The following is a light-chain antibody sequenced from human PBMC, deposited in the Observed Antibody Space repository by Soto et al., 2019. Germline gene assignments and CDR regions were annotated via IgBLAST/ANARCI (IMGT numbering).Light chain of an antibody. Sequence: EIVLTQSPATLSLSPGERATLSCRASQSVSSYLAWYQRKPGQAPRLLIYDASNRATGIPARFSGRGSGTDFTLTISSLEPEDFAVYYCQQRSNWPPLTFGGGTKVEIK. CDR1: QSVSSY. V-gene: IGKV3-11*01. J-gene: IGKJ4*01. CDR2: DAS. CDR3: QQRSNWPPLT.